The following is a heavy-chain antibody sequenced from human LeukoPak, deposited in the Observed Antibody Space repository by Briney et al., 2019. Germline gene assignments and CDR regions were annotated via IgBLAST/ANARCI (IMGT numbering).Heavy chain of an antibody. D-gene: IGHD3-10*01. V-gene: IGHV1-24*01. CDR3: ATGRRPNVLLWFGELSRLIPLDY. Sequence: ASVTVSCTVSGYTLTELSMHWVRQAPGKGLEWMGGFDPEDGETIYAQKFQGRVTMTEDTSTDTAYMELSSLRSEDTAVYYCATGRRPNVLLWFGELSRLIPLDYWGQGTLVTVSS. CDR2: FDPEDGET. CDR1: GYTLTELS. J-gene: IGHJ4*02.